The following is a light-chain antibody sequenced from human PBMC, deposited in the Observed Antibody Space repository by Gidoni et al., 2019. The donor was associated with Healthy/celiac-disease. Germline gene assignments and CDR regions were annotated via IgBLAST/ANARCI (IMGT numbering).Light chain of an antibody. CDR3: QQRSNWPPIT. Sequence: EIVLTQSPATLSVSPGDRDTLPCRASQSVSSYLAWYQQKPGQAPRLLIYDASNRATGIPARFSGSGSGTDFTLTISSLEPEDFAVYYCQQRSNWPPITFGQGTRLEIK. V-gene: IGKV3-11*01. CDR2: DAS. J-gene: IGKJ5*01. CDR1: QSVSSY.